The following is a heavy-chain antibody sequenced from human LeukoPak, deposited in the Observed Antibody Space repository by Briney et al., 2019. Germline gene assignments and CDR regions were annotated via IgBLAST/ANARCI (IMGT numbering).Heavy chain of an antibody. CDR2: ISGSGVST. Sequence: GGSLRLSCAASGFRFSSYAMSWVRQAPGKGLEWVSAISGSGVSTYYADSVKGRFTISRDNSKNTLYLQMSSLRAEDTAVYYCAKEGYSSSCNYWGQGTLVTVSS. V-gene: IGHV3-23*01. D-gene: IGHD6-13*01. CDR1: GFRFSSYA. J-gene: IGHJ4*02. CDR3: AKEGYSSSCNY.